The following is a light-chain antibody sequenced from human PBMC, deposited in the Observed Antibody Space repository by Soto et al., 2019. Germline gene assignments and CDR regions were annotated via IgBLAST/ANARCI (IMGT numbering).Light chain of an antibody. V-gene: IGKV3-20*01. CDR1: QSVSSSY. J-gene: IGKJ1*01. Sequence: EIVLTQSPGTLSLSPGERATLSCRASQSVSSSYLARYQQIPGQAPRLLIYGTSSRATAIPDRFSGSGSGTDFTLTISRLEPEDFAVYYCQQYGSSSWTFGQGTKV. CDR2: GTS. CDR3: QQYGSSSWT.